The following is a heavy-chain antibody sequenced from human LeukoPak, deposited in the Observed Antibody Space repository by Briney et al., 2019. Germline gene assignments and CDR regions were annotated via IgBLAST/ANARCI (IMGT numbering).Heavy chain of an antibody. CDR3: AREQQQLDETVIYWYFDL. V-gene: IGHV1-69*13. D-gene: IGHD6-13*01. CDR1: GGTFSSYA. CDR2: IIPIFGTA. Sequence: SVKVSCKASGGTFSSYAISWVRQAPGQGLEWMGGIIPIFGTANYAQKFQGRVTITADQSTSTAYMELSSLRSEDTAVYYCAREQQQLDETVIYWYFDLWGRGTLVTVSS. J-gene: IGHJ2*01.